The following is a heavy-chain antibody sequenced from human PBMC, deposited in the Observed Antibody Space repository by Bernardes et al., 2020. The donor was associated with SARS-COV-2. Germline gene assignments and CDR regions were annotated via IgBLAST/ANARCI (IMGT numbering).Heavy chain of an antibody. D-gene: IGHD6-6*01. V-gene: IGHV4-59*01. J-gene: IGHJ6*02. CDR3: ARETKGIAARTYYYYGMDV. Sequence: SETLSLTCTVSGGSISSYYWSWIRQPPGKGLEWIGYIYYSGSTNYNPSLKSRVTISVDTSKNQFSLKLSSVTAADTAVYYCARETKGIAARTYYYYGMDVWGQGTTVTVSS. CDR1: GGSISSYY. CDR2: IYYSGST.